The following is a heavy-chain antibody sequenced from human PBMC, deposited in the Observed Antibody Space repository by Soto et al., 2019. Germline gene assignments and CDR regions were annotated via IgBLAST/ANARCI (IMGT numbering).Heavy chain of an antibody. J-gene: IGHJ4*02. CDR3: ASQSIAARPSVDYFDY. V-gene: IGHV4-30-4*01. Sequence: LSLTCTVSGGSISSGDYYWSWIRQPPGKGLEWIGYIYYSGSTYYNPSLKSRVTISVDTSKNQFSLKLSSVTAADTAVYYCASQSIAARPSVDYFDYWGQGTLGTV. D-gene: IGHD6-6*01. CDR1: GGSISSGDYY. CDR2: IYYSGST.